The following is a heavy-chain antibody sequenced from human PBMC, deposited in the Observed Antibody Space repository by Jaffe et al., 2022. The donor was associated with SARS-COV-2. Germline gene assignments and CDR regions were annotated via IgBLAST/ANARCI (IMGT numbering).Heavy chain of an antibody. J-gene: IGHJ6*02. V-gene: IGHV4-31*03. CDR2: IYYSGST. D-gene: IGHD4-4*01. Sequence: QVQLQESGPGLVKPSQTLSLTCTVSGGSISSGGYYWSWIRQHPGKGLEWIGYIYYSGSTYYNPSLKSRVTISVDTSKNQFSLKLSSVTAADTAVYYCARDQHYSKRVAVDRLDYYGMDVWGQGTTVTVSS. CDR1: GGSISSGGYY. CDR3: ARDQHYSKRVAVDRLDYYGMDV.